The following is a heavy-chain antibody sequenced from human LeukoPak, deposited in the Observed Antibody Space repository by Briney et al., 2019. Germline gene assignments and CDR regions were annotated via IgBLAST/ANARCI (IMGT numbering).Heavy chain of an antibody. D-gene: IGHD1-26*01. Sequence: SETLSLTCAVYGGSFSGYYWSWIRQPPGKGLEWIGEINHSGSTNYNPSLKSRVTISVDTSKNQFSLKLSSVTAADTAVYYCARNPWVGYFDYWGQGTLVTVSS. V-gene: IGHV4-34*01. CDR1: GGSFSGYY. CDR3: ARNPWVGYFDY. J-gene: IGHJ4*02. CDR2: INHSGST.